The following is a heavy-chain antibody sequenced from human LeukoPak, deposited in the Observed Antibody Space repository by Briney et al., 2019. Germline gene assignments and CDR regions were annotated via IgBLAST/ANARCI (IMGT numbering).Heavy chain of an antibody. Sequence: SETLSLTCTVSGGSISSYYWSWIRQPPGKGLEWIGYIYYSGSTNYNPSLKSRVTISVDTSKNQFSLKLSSVTAADTAVYYCARFDVDTELLDYWGQGTLVTVSS. CDR2: IYYSGST. J-gene: IGHJ4*02. CDR1: GGSISSYY. CDR3: ARFDVDTELLDY. V-gene: IGHV4-59*01. D-gene: IGHD5-18*01.